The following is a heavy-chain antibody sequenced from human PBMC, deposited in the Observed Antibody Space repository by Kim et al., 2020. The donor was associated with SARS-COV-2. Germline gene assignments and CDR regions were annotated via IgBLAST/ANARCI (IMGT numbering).Heavy chain of an antibody. J-gene: IGHJ5*02. CDR1: GYSFTSYW. V-gene: IGHV5-10-1*01. CDR3: ARRGMGSVMVRGVILTNNWFDP. CDR2: IDPSDSYT. D-gene: IGHD3-10*01. Sequence: GESLKISRKGSGYSFTSYWISWVRQMPGKGLEWMGRIDPSDSYTNYSPSFQGHVTISADKSISTAYLQWSSLKASDTAMYYCARRGMGSVMVRGVILTNNWFDPWGQGTLVTVSS.